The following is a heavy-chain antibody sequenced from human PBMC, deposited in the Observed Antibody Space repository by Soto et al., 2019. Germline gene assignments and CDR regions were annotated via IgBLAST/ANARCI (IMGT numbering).Heavy chain of an antibody. CDR1: GGSIRSNNW. CDR2: IYHSGVT. V-gene: IGHV4-4*02. D-gene: IGHD5-12*01. CDR3: ARISDYPFDY. Sequence: SETLSLTCAVSGGSIRSNNWWSWVRQPPGKGLEWIGEIYHSGVTNYNPSLKSRVTISVDKSKNQFSLKLSSLTDAHTAVYYCARISDYPFDYWGQGTLVTVSS. J-gene: IGHJ4*02.